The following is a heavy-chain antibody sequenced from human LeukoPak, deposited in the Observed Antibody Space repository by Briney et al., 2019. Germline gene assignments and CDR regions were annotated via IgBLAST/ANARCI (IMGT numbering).Heavy chain of an antibody. CDR1: GGSISSYY. Sequence: VKPSETLSLTCTVSGGSISSYYWSWIRQPPGKGLEWIGYIYYSGSTNYNPSLKSRVTISVDTSKNQFSLKLSSVTAADTAVYYCARVTRYSSGWYPLDYWGQGTLVTVSS. V-gene: IGHV4-59*01. J-gene: IGHJ4*02. D-gene: IGHD6-19*01. CDR2: IYYSGST. CDR3: ARVTRYSSGWYPLDY.